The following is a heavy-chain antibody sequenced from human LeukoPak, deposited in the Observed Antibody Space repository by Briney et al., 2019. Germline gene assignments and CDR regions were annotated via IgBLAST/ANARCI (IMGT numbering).Heavy chain of an antibody. CDR2: ISYDGSKT. J-gene: IGHJ5*02. D-gene: IGHD1-7*01. V-gene: IGHV3-30*01. CDR1: GFTLRNYD. Sequence: GRSLRLSCVASGFTLRNYDMHWVRQAPGKGLEWVAFISYDGSKTYYADSVKGRFTTSRDNSKHTLHLQMDSLTTEDTAVYYCAKENLQANWFDPWGQGTLVTVSS. CDR3: AKENLQANWFDP.